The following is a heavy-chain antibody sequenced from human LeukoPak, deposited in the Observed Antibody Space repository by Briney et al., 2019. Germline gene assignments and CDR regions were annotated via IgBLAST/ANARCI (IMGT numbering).Heavy chain of an antibody. Sequence: GGSLRLSCAASGFTFSDYYMSWIRQAPGKGLEWVSYISSSGSTIYYADSVKGRFTISRDNAKNSLYLQMNSLRAEDTAEYYCARAPAAAGFYYYYGMDVWGQGTTVTVSS. D-gene: IGHD6-13*01. CDR3: ARAPAAAGFYYYYGMDV. J-gene: IGHJ6*02. CDR1: GFTFSDYY. CDR2: ISSSGSTI. V-gene: IGHV3-11*01.